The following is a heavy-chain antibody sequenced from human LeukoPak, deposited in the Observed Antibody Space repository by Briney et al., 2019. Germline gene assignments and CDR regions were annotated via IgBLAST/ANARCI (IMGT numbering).Heavy chain of an antibody. Sequence: GGSLRLSCAASAFTFSSYSMNWVRQAPGKGLEWVSSISSSGSYIYYADSVKGRFTISRDNAKNSLYLQMNGLRAEDTAVYYCARCGTSDDILTEFDYWGQGTLVTVSS. V-gene: IGHV3-21*04. CDR3: ARCGTSDDILTEFDY. J-gene: IGHJ4*02. CDR2: ISSSGSYI. CDR1: AFTFSSYS. D-gene: IGHD3-9*01.